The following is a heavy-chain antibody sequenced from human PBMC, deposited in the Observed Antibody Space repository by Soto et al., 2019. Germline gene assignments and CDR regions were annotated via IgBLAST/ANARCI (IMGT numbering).Heavy chain of an antibody. CDR3: ATGSIVRGVPIDY. V-gene: IGHV4-31*03. D-gene: IGHD3-10*01. J-gene: IGHJ4*02. CDR2: IFYSANT. CDR1: GGSISSGGYY. Sequence: QVQLQESGPGLVKPSQTLSLTCTVSGGSISSGGYYWNWIRQHPGKGLEWIGYIFYSANTYYNPSLKSRVTISVDTSQNRFSLKLSSVTAADTAVYYCATGSIVRGVPIDYWGQGTLVTVSS.